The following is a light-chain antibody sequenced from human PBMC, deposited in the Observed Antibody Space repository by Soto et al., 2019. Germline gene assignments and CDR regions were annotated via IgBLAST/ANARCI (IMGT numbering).Light chain of an antibody. Sequence: DVVMTQSPLSLPVTLGQPASISCRSSQSLVHSDGNTYLNWFQQRPGQPPKLLIYWASTRESGVPDRFSASGSGTDFTLTITSLQAQDVAVYYCQQYYSTPSTFGQGTRLEIK. CDR3: QQYYSTPST. CDR1: QSLVHSDGNTY. CDR2: WAS. V-gene: IGKV2-30*02. J-gene: IGKJ5*01.